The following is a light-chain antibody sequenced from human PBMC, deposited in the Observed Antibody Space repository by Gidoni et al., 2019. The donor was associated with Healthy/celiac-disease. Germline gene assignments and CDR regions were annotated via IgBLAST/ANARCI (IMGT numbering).Light chain of an antibody. Sequence: TLSVSPGERATLSCRASQSVSSNLAWYQQKPGQAPRLLIYGASTRATGIPARCSGSGSGTEFTLTISSLQSEDFAVYYCQQYNNWPGYTFGQGTKLEIK. J-gene: IGKJ2*01. CDR1: QSVSSN. CDR2: GAS. CDR3: QQYNNWPGYT. V-gene: IGKV3-15*01.